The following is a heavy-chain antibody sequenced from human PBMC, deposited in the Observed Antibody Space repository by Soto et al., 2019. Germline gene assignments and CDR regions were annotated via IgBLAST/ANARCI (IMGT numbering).Heavy chain of an antibody. CDR2: IYYSGST. V-gene: IGHV4-59*12. J-gene: IGHJ6*02. D-gene: IGHD6-13*01. CDR3: ARGSATGYTSSWSPYYYYGMDV. CDR1: GGSISSYY. Sequence: SETLSLTCTVSGGSISSYYWTWLRQPPGKGLEWIGDIYYSGSTNYNPSLKSRLTISVDKSKNQFSLNLRSVSAADTAVYYCARGSATGYTSSWSPYYYYGMDVWGQGTTVTVSS.